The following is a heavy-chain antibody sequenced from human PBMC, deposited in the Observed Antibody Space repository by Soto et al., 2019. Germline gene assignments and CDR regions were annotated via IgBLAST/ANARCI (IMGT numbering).Heavy chain of an antibody. CDR2: IYHSGST. V-gene: IGHV4-30-2*01. Sequence: PSETLSLTCAVSGGSISSGGYSWSWIRQPPGKGLEWIGYIYHSGSTSYNPSLKSRVTISVDRSKDQLSLKLTSVTAADTAVYYCARGGLGCFSSSCYTVFDYWGQGILVTVSS. D-gene: IGHD2-2*02. CDR1: GGSISSGGYS. J-gene: IGHJ4*02. CDR3: ARGGLGCFSSSCYTVFDY.